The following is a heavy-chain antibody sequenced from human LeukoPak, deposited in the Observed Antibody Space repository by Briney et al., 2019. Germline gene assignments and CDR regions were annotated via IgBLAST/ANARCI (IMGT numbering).Heavy chain of an antibody. Sequence: GGSLRLSCAASGFTFSSYAMHWVRQAPGKGLEWVAVISYDGSNKYYADSVKGRFTISRDNSKNTLYLQMNSLRAEDTAVYYCARKIESMDVWGQGTTVTVSS. CDR2: ISYDGSNK. J-gene: IGHJ6*02. CDR3: ARKIESMDV. CDR1: GFTFSSYA. V-gene: IGHV3-30-3*01.